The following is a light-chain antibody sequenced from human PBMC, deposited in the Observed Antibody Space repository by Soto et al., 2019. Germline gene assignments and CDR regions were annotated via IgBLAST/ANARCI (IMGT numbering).Light chain of an antibody. V-gene: IGLV2-14*01. CDR3: SSYTSSSTLV. Sequence: SVLTQPASVSGSPGQSITISCTGTSSDVGGYNYVSWYQQHPGKAPKLRIYEVSTRPSGVSNRFAGSKSGNTASLTISGLHTEDEADYYCSSYTSSSTLVFGTGTKLTVL. CDR1: SSDVGGYNY. J-gene: IGLJ1*01. CDR2: EVS.